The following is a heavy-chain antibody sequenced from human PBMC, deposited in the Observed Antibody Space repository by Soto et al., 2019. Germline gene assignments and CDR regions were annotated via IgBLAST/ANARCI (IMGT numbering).Heavy chain of an antibody. CDR2: IIPIFGTA. CDR1: GYTFTSYY. V-gene: IGHV1-69*13. CDR3: ARDRGGSYYPRAAFDY. D-gene: IGHD1-26*01. Sequence: GASVKVSCKASGYTFTSYYMHWVRQAPGQGLEWMGGIIPIFGTANYAQKFQGRVTITADESTSTAYMELSSLRSEDTAVYYCARDRGGSYYPRAAFDYWGQGTLVTVSS. J-gene: IGHJ4*02.